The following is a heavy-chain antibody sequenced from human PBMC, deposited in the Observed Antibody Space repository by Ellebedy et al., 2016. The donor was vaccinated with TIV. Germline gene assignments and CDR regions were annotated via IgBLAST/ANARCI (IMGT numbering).Heavy chain of an antibody. V-gene: IGHV4-39*01. D-gene: IGHD6-13*01. J-gene: IGHJ4*02. CDR1: GGSISSGDYY. Sequence: MPSETLSLTCTVSGGSISSGDYYWSWIRQPPGKGLEWIGSIYYSGSTYYNPSLKSRVTISVDTSKNQFSLKLSSVTAADTAVYYCARQGGSSWYHFSSFDYWGQGTLVTVSS. CDR2: IYYSGST. CDR3: ARQGGSSWYHFSSFDY.